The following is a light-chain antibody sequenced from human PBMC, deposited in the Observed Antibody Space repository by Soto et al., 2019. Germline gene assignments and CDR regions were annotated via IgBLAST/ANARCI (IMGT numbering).Light chain of an antibody. CDR2: EGS. Sequence: QSALTQPASLSGSPGQSITISCTGTSSDVGSYNLVSWYQQHPGKAPKLMIYEGSKRPSGVSNRFSGSKSGNTASLTISGLQAEDEAGYYCCSYAGSSTFVVFGGGTTLTVL. CDR1: SSDVGSYNL. CDR3: CSYAGSSTFVV. V-gene: IGLV2-23*03. J-gene: IGLJ2*01.